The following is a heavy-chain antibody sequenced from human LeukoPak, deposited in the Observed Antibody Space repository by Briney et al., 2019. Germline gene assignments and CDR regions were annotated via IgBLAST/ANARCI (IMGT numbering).Heavy chain of an antibody. CDR1: GFTFSSYW. V-gene: IGHV3-74*01. D-gene: IGHD6-13*01. CDR3: ARGRATAGSWSDY. CDR2: ISNNGNSA. J-gene: IGHJ4*02. Sequence: GGSLRLSCAASGFTFSSYWMHWVRQAPGKGLVWVSRISNNGNSATYADSVKGRFTISRDNAKSTLDLQMNSLRAEDTAVYYCARGRATAGSWSDYWGQGTLVIVS.